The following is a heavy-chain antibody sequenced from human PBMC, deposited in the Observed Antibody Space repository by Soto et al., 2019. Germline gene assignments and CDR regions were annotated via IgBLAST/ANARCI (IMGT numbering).Heavy chain of an antibody. J-gene: IGHJ4*02. Sequence: QVLLVQSGAEVKKPGASVQISCKASGYTFTTYDMHWVRQAPGQRLEWMGSINANNGNPKYSQRFQGRATFTRDTSATTRYLALSSLISEVTVVFYCVVSRGWWAFLHWGQGARVTVSS. CDR3: VVSRGWWAFLH. CDR2: INANNGNP. V-gene: IGHV1-3*01. CDR1: GYTFTTYD. D-gene: IGHD2-15*01.